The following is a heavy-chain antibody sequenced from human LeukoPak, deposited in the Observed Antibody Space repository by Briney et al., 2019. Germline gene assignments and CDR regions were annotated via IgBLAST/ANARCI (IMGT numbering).Heavy chain of an antibody. CDR3: ARRNSYYYYLDV. V-gene: IGHV1-8*01. Sequence: ASVKVSCKASGYTFTSYDINWVRQATGQGLEWMGWMNPNSGNTGYAQKFQGRVTMTRNTSISTAYMELSSLRSEDTAVYYCARRNSYYYYLDVWGKRTTVTISS. J-gene: IGHJ6*03. CDR2: MNPNSGNT. CDR1: GYTFTSYD.